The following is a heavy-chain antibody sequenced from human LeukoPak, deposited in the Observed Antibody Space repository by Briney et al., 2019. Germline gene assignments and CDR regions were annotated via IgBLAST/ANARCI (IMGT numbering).Heavy chain of an antibody. CDR3: ARDDSSGFDY. Sequence: SVNVSCKASGGTFSSYAISWVRQAPGQGLEWMGRIIPILGIANYAQKFQGKVTITADKSTSTAYMELSSLRSEDTAVYYCARDDSSGFDYWGQGTLVTVSS. D-gene: IGHD3-22*01. CDR2: IIPILGIA. CDR1: GGTFSSYA. V-gene: IGHV1-69*04. J-gene: IGHJ4*02.